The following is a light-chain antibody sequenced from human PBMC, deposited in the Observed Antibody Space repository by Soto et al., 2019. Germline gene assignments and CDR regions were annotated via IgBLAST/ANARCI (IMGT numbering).Light chain of an antibody. CDR3: SSYTRSSTPYV. Sequence: QSALTQPASVSGSPGQSITIYCTGTSSDVGDYNYVSWYQQHPGKAPKLMIYEVSNRPSGVSNRFSGSKSGNMASLTISGLQAEDEADYYCSSYTRSSTPYVFGTGTKVTVL. CDR1: SSDVGDYNY. CDR2: EVS. J-gene: IGLJ1*01. V-gene: IGLV2-14*01.